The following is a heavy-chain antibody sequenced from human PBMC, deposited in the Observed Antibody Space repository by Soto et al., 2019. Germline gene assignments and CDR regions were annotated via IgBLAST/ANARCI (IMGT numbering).Heavy chain of an antibody. J-gene: IGHJ3*02. V-gene: IGHV3-30*18. D-gene: IGHD3-22*01. Sequence: QMQLVESGGGVVQPGTSLRVSCAASGFTFSHYGIHWVRQAPGKGLEWVAVVSYDGGIKLYGDSDREGCANSRDNSKNTLYLQMNSLGPDDTAVYYCAKLPWGFNYYDRSDYRVTDNDAFDIWGQGTMVTVSS. CDR2: VSYDGGIK. CDR3: AKLPWGFNYYDRSDYRVTDNDAFDI. CDR1: GFTFSHYG.